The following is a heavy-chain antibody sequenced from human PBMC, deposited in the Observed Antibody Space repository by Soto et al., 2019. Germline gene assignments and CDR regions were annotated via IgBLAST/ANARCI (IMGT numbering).Heavy chain of an antibody. Sequence: GASVKVSCKASGYTFTSHDINWVRQASGQGLEWMGWLNPNSGNTGFAQKFQGRVTLTRDTSINTAYMELSSLTSEDTAVYYCARDWAYCGGDCYSAHDYYYYGMDVWGQGTTVTVSS. V-gene: IGHV1-8*01. CDR1: GYTFTSHD. D-gene: IGHD2-21*02. J-gene: IGHJ6*02. CDR2: LNPNSGNT. CDR3: ARDWAYCGGDCYSAHDYYYYGMDV.